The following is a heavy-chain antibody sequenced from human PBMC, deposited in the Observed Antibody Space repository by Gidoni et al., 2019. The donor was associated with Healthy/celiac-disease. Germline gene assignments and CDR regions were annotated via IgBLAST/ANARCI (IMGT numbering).Heavy chain of an antibody. V-gene: IGHV4-34*01. CDR2: INHSGST. D-gene: IGHD6-13*01. Sequence: QVQLQQWGAGLLKPSETLSLTCAVYGGSVSGYYWSWIRQPPGKGLEWIGEINHSGSTNYNPSLKSRVTISVDTSKNQFSLKLSSVTAADTAVYYCARGAGNWFDPWGQGTLVTVSS. CDR1: GGSVSGYY. J-gene: IGHJ5*02. CDR3: ARGAGNWFDP.